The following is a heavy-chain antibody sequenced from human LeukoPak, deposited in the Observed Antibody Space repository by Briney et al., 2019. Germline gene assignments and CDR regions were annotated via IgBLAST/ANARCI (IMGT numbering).Heavy chain of an antibody. CDR3: ATDYGDYNYYYYGMDV. V-gene: IGHV3-23*01. CDR2: ISGSGGST. CDR1: GFTFSSYA. D-gene: IGHD4-17*01. Sequence: GGSLRLSCAASGFTFSSYAMSWVRQAPGKGLEWVSAISGSGGSTYYADSVKGRFTISRYNSKNTLYLQMNSLRAEDTAVYYCATDYGDYNYYYYGMDVWGQGTTVTVSS. J-gene: IGHJ6*02.